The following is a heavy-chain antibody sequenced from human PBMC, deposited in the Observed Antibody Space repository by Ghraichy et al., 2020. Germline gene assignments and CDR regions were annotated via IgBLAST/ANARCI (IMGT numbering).Heavy chain of an antibody. CDR2: IKQDGSEK. Sequence: LSLTCAASGFTFSNYWMSWVRQAPGKGLEWVANIKQDGSEKYYVDSVKGRFTISRDNAKNSVYLQMNSLRAEDMAVYYCARVKRDWGFDYWGQGTLVTVSS. CDR3: ARVKRDWGFDY. CDR1: GFTFSNYW. D-gene: IGHD3/OR15-3a*01. J-gene: IGHJ4*02. V-gene: IGHV3-7*01.